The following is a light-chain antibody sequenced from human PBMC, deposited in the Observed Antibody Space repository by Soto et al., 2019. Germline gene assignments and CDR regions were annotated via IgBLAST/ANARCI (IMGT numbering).Light chain of an antibody. CDR1: QSVSNNY. CDR3: QQYGSSPPYT. V-gene: IGKV3-20*01. CDR2: GSS. Sequence: EVVLTQSPGTLSLSPGERATLSCRASQSVSNNYFAWYQQKPGQAPRLLIFGSSDRATGIPDRSSGSGSGTDNTLTTRRLEPEDFAMYYYQQYGSSPPYTFDQGTKLEIK. J-gene: IGKJ2*01.